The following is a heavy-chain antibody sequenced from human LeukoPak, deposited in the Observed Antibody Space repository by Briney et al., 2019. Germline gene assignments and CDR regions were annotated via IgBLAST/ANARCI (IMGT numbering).Heavy chain of an antibody. CDR2: ISGSGGST. CDR3: AKTSQYSSGWFDY. J-gene: IGHJ4*02. D-gene: IGHD6-19*01. Sequence: GGSLRLSCAASGFTLRHYAMSWVRQAPGKGREWVSTISGSGGSTYYVDSVKGRFTISRDNSRNTLDIEMNSLRPEDTAVYYCAKTSQYSSGWFDYWGQGTLVTVSS. CDR1: GFTLRHYA. V-gene: IGHV3-23*01.